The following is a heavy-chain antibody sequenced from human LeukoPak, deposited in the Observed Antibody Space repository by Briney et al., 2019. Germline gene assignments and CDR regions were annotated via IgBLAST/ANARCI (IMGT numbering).Heavy chain of an antibody. J-gene: IGHJ4*02. Sequence: GGSLRLSCAASGFTFSSYAMSWVRQAPGKGLEWVSAISGSGGSTYYADSVKGRFTTSRDNSKNTLYLQMNSLRAEDTAVYYCAKAKGSKYYYDSSGYPLDYWGQGTLVTVSS. CDR3: AKAKGSKYYYDSSGYPLDY. CDR1: GFTFSSYA. V-gene: IGHV3-23*01. CDR2: ISGSGGST. D-gene: IGHD3-22*01.